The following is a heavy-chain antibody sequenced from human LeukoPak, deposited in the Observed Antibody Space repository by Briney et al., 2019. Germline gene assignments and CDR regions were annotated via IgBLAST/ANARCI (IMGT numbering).Heavy chain of an antibody. J-gene: IGHJ1*01. D-gene: IGHD4-17*01. V-gene: IGHV1-2*02. CDR2: IDPNRGGT. Sequence: GASVKVSCKASGYNFTDYYIHCVRQAPGQGRERMVGIDPNRGGTRYAQNFQGRVTMTRDTSISTAYMELSRMRSDVTAVYYCAKALDFGDCVGLEYFQHWGQGTLVTVAS. CDR1: GYNFTDYY. CDR3: AKALDFGDCVGLEYFQH.